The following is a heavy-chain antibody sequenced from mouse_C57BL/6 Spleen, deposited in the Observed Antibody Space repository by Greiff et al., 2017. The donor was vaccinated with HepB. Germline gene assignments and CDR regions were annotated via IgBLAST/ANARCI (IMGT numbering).Heavy chain of an antibody. D-gene: IGHD1-1*01. Sequence: VQVVESGPELVKPGASVKISCKASGYTFTDYYINWVKQRPGQGLEWIGWIYPGSGNTKYNEKFKGKATLTVDTSSSTAYMQLSSLTSEDSAVYFCARNYGSSRAWFAYWGQGTLVTVSA. V-gene: IGHV1-84*01. CDR3: ARNYGSSRAWFAY. CDR2: IYPGSGNT. J-gene: IGHJ3*01. CDR1: GYTFTDYY.